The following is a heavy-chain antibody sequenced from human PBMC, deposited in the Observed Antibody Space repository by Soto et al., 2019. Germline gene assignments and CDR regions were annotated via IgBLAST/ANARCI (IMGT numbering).Heavy chain of an antibody. D-gene: IGHD2-2*01. CDR1: GDSIISTNW. J-gene: IGHJ5*02. V-gene: IGHV4-4*02. CDR3: ARVRQYCSMTNCYQDP. Sequence: SETLSLTCAVSGDSIISTNWWHWVRQSPDKGLEWIGEIHHGGNINYNPSLKSRVTISMDKSKNQFSLKLNSVTAADTAVYYCARVRQYCSMTNCYQDPWGQGILVTVSS. CDR2: IHHGGNI.